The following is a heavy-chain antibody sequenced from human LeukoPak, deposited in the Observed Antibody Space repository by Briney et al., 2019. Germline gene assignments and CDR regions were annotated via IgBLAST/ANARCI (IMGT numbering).Heavy chain of an antibody. V-gene: IGHV3-30*18. D-gene: IGHD2-2*03. CDR3: AKMDDYGDY. CDR2: ISYDGSNK. J-gene: IGHJ4*02. CDR1: GFTFSSYG. Sequence: GRSLRLSCAASGFTFSSYGMHWFRQAPGKGLEWVAVISYDGSNKYYADSVKGRFTISRDNSKNTLYLQMNSLRAEDTAVYYCAKMDDYGDYWGQGTLVTVSS.